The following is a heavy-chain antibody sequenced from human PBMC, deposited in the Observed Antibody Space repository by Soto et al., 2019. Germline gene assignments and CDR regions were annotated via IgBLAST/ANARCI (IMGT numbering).Heavy chain of an antibody. D-gene: IGHD6-6*01. Sequence: KTSETLSLTCAVYGGSFSGYYWSWICQPPGKGLEWIGEINHSGSTNYNPSLKSRVTISVDTSKNQFSLKLSSVTAADTAVYYCARVATLLLAARPYYYYGMDVWGQGTTVTVSS. CDR1: GGSFSGYY. V-gene: IGHV4-34*01. CDR3: ARVATLLLAARPYYYYGMDV. J-gene: IGHJ6*02. CDR2: INHSGST.